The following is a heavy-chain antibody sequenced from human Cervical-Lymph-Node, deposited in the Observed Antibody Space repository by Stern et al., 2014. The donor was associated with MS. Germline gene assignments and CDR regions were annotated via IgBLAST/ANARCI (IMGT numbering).Heavy chain of an antibody. D-gene: IGHD6-13*01. J-gene: IGHJ4*02. CDR1: GYTFTSYG. V-gene: IGHV1-18*01. CDR2: ISAYNGNT. CDR3: ERDSGYSSSWYPWYFDY. Sequence: QVQLVQSGAEVKKAGASVKVSCKASGYTFTSYGISWVRPAPGQGLEWMGWISAYNGNTKYAQKLQGRGTMRPAEFTIEDYMGLRSLRSDDTAVYYCERDSGYSSSWYPWYFDYWGQGTLVTLAS.